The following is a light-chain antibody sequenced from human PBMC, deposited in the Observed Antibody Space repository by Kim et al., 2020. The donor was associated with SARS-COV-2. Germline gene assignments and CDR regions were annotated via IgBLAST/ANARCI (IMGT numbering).Light chain of an antibody. Sequence: LGQTVRITCEGDSLRSYYASWYQQKPGQAPVLVIYGKNNRPSGIPDRFSGSSSGNTASLTITGAQAEDEADYYCNSRDSSGNHYVFGTGTKVTVL. CDR1: SLRSYY. J-gene: IGLJ1*01. V-gene: IGLV3-19*01. CDR3: NSRDSSGNHYV. CDR2: GKN.